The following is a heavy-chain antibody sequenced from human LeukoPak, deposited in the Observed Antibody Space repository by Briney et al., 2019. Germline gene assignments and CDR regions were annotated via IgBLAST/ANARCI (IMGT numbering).Heavy chain of an antibody. Sequence: ASVKVSCKASGYTFTSHGISWVRQAPGQGLEWMGWIGAYNGNTNYAQKLQGRVTMTTDTSTSTAYMELRSLRSDDTAVYYCARSSGSFGVVPFDYWGQGTLVTVSS. CDR3: ARSSGSFGVVPFDY. CDR1: GYTFTSHG. J-gene: IGHJ4*02. CDR2: IGAYNGNT. V-gene: IGHV1-18*01. D-gene: IGHD3-3*02.